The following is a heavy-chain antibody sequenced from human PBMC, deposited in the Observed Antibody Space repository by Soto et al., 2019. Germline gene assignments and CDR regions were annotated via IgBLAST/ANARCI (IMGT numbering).Heavy chain of an antibody. CDR1: GGSISSYY. Sequence: SETLSLTCTVSGGSISSYYWSWIRQPPGKGLEWIGYIYYSGSTNYNPSLKSRVTISVDTSKNQFSLKLSSVTAADTAVYYCARDSRMVRGNWFDPWGQGTLVTVSS. J-gene: IGHJ5*02. CDR2: IYYSGST. CDR3: ARDSRMVRGNWFDP. D-gene: IGHD3-10*01. V-gene: IGHV4-59*01.